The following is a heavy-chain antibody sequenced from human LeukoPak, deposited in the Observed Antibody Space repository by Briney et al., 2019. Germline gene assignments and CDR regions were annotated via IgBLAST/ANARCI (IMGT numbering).Heavy chain of an antibody. J-gene: IGHJ4*02. V-gene: IGHV1-18*01. Sequence: ASVKVSCKASGYTFTSYAMNWVRQAPGQGLEWMGWISAYNGNTNYAQKLQGRVTMTTDTSTSTAYMELRSLRSDDTAVYYCARVNSGYCSSTSCYMDYWGQGTLVTVSS. CDR3: ARVNSGYCSSTSCYMDY. CDR1: GYTFTSYA. D-gene: IGHD2-2*02. CDR2: ISAYNGNT.